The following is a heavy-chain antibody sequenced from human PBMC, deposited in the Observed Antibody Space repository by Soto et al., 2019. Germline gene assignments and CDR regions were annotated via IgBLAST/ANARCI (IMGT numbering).Heavy chain of an antibody. CDR1: GYTFTYRY. V-gene: IGHV1-45*02. D-gene: IGHD5-18*01. CDR2: ITPFNGNT. CDR3: AQGMDTAMALDAFDI. J-gene: IGHJ3*02. Sequence: GASVKVSCKASGYTFTYRYLHWVRQAPGQALEWMGWITPFNGNTNYAQKFQDRVTITRDRSMSTAYMELSSLRSEDTAMYYCAQGMDTAMALDAFDIWGQGTTVTVSS.